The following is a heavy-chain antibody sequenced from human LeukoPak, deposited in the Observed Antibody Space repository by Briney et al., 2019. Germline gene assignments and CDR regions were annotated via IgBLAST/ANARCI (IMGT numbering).Heavy chain of an antibody. CDR3: ARTVAGDNDAFDI. Sequence: GASVKVSCKASGYTFTGYYMHWLRQAPGQGLEWMGRINPNSGGTNYAQKFQGRVTMTRDTSISTAYMELSRLRSDDTAVYYCARTVAGDNDAFDIWGQRTMVTVSS. CDR2: INPNSGGT. J-gene: IGHJ3*02. CDR1: GYTFTGYY. D-gene: IGHD6-19*01. V-gene: IGHV1-2*06.